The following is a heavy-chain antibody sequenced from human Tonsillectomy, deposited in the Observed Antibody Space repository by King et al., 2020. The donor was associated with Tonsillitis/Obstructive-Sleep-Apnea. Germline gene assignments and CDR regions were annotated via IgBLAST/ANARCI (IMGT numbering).Heavy chain of an antibody. J-gene: IGHJ3*02. Sequence: VQLQQWGAGLLKPSETLSLTCAVYGGSFSGYYWSWVRQPPGKGLEWIGEINHSGSTNYNPSLNSRVTISLDSSKNQLSLKLSSVTAADTAVYYCARDPIVLEPAAIPSAFDIWGQGTMVTVSS. CDR3: ARDPIVLEPAAIPSAFDI. D-gene: IGHD2-2*02. V-gene: IGHV4-34*01. CDR2: INHSGST. CDR1: GGSFSGYY.